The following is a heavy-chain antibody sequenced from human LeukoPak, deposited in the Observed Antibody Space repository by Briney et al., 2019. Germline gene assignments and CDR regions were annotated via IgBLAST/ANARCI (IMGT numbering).Heavy chain of an antibody. D-gene: IGHD2-15*01. V-gene: IGHV3-66*01. J-gene: IGHJ4*02. CDR1: GFTVSSNY. CDR3: ARGRAWYYDY. CDR2: IYSGGST. Sequence: GGSLRLSCAASGFTVSSNYMSWVRQAPGKGLEWVSVIYSGGSTYYADSVKGRFTISRDNAKNSLYLEMNTLRAEDTAVYYCARGRAWYYDYWGQGTLVTVSS.